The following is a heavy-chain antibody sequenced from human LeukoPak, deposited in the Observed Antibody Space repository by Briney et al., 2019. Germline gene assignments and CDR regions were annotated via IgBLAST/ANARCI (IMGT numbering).Heavy chain of an antibody. CDR3: ASHSSSWSWYFDL. CDR2: IYPGDSDT. Sequence: GESLKISCKGSGYSFTSYWIGWVRQMPGKGLEWMGIIYPGDSDTRYSPSFQGQVTISADKSISTAYLQWSSLKASDTAMYYCASHSSSWSWYFDLWGRGTLVTVSS. CDR1: GYSFTSYW. D-gene: IGHD6-13*01. J-gene: IGHJ2*01. V-gene: IGHV5-51*01.